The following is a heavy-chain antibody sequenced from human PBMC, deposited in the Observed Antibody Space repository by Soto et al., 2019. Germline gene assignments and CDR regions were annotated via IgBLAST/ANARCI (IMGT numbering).Heavy chain of an antibody. CDR1: GGTFSSYA. J-gene: IGHJ4*02. D-gene: IGHD6-13*01. CDR2: IIPIFGTA. V-gene: IGHV1-69*06. CDR3: AREAAGRFHY. Sequence: SVKVSCKASGGTFSSYAISWVRQAPGQGLEWMGGIIPIFGTANYAQKFQGRVTMTGDKSTSTAYMELSSLRSEDTAVYYCAREAAGRFHYWGQGTLVTVSS.